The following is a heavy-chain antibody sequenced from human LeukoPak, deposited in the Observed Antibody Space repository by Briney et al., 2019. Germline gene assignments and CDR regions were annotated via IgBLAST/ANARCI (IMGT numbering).Heavy chain of an antibody. D-gene: IGHD6-19*01. J-gene: IGHJ4*02. CDR2: ISGSGGST. CDR1: GFTFSSYA. V-gene: IGHV3-23*01. CDR3: AKIGYSSGWSHFDY. Sequence: GGSLRLSCAASGFTFSSYATSWVRQAPGKGLEWVSAISGSGGSTYYADSVKGRFTISRDNSKNTLYLQMNSLRAEDTAVYYCAKIGYSSGWSHFDYWGQGTLVTVSS.